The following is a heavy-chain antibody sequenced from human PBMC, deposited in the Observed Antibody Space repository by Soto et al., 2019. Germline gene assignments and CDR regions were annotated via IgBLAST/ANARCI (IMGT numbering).Heavy chain of an antibody. CDR3: ARVGLRLGDYFDY. CDR2: IYYSGNT. D-gene: IGHD3-16*01. V-gene: IGHV4-31*03. CDR1: GGSISSGAYY. J-gene: IGHJ4*02. Sequence: QVQLQESGPGLVKPSQTLSLTCTVSGGSISSGAYYWSWIRQHPGKGLEWIGYIYYSGNTYYNTSLKSRVTLSVDTSKNQFSLKLSSVTAADTAVYYCARVGLRLGDYFDYWGQGTLVSVSS.